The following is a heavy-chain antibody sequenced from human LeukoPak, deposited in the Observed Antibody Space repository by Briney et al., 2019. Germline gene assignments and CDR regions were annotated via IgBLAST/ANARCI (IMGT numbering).Heavy chain of an antibody. Sequence: SETLSLTCAVYGGSFSGYYWSWIRQPPGKGLEWIGSIYYSGSTYYNPSLKSRVTISVDTSKNQFSLKLSSVTAADTAVYYCARPSGSYYSWDYWGQGTLVTVSS. CDR3: ARPSGSYYSWDY. V-gene: IGHV4-34*01. CDR1: GGSFSGYY. J-gene: IGHJ4*02. D-gene: IGHD1-26*01. CDR2: IYYSGST.